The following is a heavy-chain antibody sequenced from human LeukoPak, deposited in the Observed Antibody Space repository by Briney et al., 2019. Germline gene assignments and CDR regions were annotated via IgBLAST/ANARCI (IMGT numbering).Heavy chain of an antibody. CDR2: IRYDGSNT. D-gene: IGHD6-13*01. CDR1: GFTFSSYG. J-gene: IGHJ4*02. Sequence: PGGSLRLSCAASGFTFSSYGMHWVRQAPGKGLEWVAFIRYDGSNTYYADSVKGRFTISRDNSKNTLYLQMSSLRAEDTAVYYCAKVPKAAGMTYFDYWGQGTLVTVSS. CDR3: AKVPKAAGMTYFDY. V-gene: IGHV3-30*02.